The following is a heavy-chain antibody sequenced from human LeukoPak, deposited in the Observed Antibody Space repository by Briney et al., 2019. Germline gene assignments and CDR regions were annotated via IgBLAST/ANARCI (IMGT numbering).Heavy chain of an antibody. J-gene: IGHJ2*01. CDR3: ATHHQTVVNYWYFDP. CDR1: GYTLTELS. CDR2: FDPEDGET. D-gene: IGHD4-23*01. Sequence: ASVKVSCKVSGYTLTELSMHWVRQAPGKGRKWMGAFDPEDGETIYAQKFQGRVTMTEDTSTDTAYMELSSLRSEDTAVYYCATHHQTVVNYWYFDPWGRGTLVTVSS. V-gene: IGHV1-24*01.